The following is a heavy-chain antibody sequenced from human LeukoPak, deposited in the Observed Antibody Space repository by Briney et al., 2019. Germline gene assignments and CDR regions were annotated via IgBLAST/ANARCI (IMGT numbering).Heavy chain of an antibody. CDR2: IIPIFGTS. D-gene: IGHD2-2*01. CDR1: VYTFTSYG. V-gene: IGHV1-69*13. J-gene: IGHJ3*02. Sequence: ASVNVSFKPSVYTFTSYGISGVRQAPGQGLDWLGGIIPIFGTSNYAQKFQGRVTLTADESTSTAYMELSSLRSEDTAVYYCARDQEAYCSSTSCYRAYAFDIWGQGTMVTVSS. CDR3: ARDQEAYCSSTSCYRAYAFDI.